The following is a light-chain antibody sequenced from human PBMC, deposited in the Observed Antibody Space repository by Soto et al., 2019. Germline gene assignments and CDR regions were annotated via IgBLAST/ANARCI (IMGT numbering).Light chain of an antibody. Sequence: EILLTQSPGTLSLSPGERATLSCTASRNLTSAFLAWYQQRPGQSPRLLIHAASFRATGIPDRVSGSGSGTDFTLIISRLEPEDFAVYYCQQSGNSPTFGQGTKVEFK. V-gene: IGKV3-20*01. CDR1: RNLTSAF. J-gene: IGKJ1*01. CDR3: QQSGNSPT. CDR2: AAS.